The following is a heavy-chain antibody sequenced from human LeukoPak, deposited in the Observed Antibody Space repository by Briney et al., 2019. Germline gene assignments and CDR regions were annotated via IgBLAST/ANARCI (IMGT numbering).Heavy chain of an antibody. CDR2: ISGSGGST. D-gene: IGHD2-15*01. CDR1: GFTFSSYS. Sequence: PGGSLRLSCAASGFTFSSYSMNWVRQAPGKGLEWVSAISGSGGSTYYADSVKGRFTISRDNSKNTLYLQMNSLRAEDTAVYYCARPSYRSGYFDYWGQGTLVTVSS. CDR3: ARPSYRSGYFDY. J-gene: IGHJ4*02. V-gene: IGHV3-23*01.